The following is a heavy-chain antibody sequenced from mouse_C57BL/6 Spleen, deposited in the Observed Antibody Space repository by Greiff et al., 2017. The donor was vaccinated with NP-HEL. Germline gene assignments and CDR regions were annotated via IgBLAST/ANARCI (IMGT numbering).Heavy chain of an antibody. D-gene: IGHD1-1*01. Sequence: EVQLVESGGGLVQPGGSMKLSCVASGFTFSNYWMNWVRQSPEKGLEWVAQIRLKSDNYATHYAESVKGRFTISRDDSKSSVYLQMNNLRAEDTGIYYCTATTPHWYFDVWGTGTTVTVSS. CDR3: TATTPHWYFDV. CDR2: IRLKSDNYAT. V-gene: IGHV6-3*01. J-gene: IGHJ1*03. CDR1: GFTFSNYW.